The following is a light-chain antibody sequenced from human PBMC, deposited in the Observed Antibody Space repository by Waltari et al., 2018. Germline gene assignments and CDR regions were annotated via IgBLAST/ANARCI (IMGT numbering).Light chain of an antibody. J-gene: IGLJ3*02. V-gene: IGLV2-23*01. CDR2: YAS. CDR1: SNNVGDYNL. CDR3: CSYSTGGSWM. Sequence: QSALTQPVSVSGSPGQSVTISCTRTSNNVGDYNLVSWFQHHPDQAPPLLIFYASKRPSGVSTRFSGSKSGNTASLTISGLQTEDEADYYCCSYSTGGSWMFGGGTKLTVL.